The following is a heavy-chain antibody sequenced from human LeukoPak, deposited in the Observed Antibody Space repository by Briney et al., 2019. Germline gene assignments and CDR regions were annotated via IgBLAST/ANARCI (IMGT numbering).Heavy chain of an antibody. D-gene: IGHD1-26*01. CDR2: INPDGNKK. J-gene: IGHJ4*02. V-gene: IGHV3-7*01. Sequence: GGSLRLSCEVSGLTFSSSWMDWVRQAPGKGLEWVASINPDGNKKYSADSVKGRFTISRDNAENSLYLQMNSLRDEDTAVYYCAISGSYRFDYWGQGTLVTVSS. CDR1: GLTFSSSW. CDR3: AISGSYRFDY.